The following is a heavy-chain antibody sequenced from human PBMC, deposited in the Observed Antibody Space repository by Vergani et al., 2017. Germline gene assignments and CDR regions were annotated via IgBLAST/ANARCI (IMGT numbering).Heavy chain of an antibody. Sequence: VQLVESGGGLVQPGGSLRLSCAASGFTFSSYAMSWVRQAPGKGLEWVAVISYDGSNKYYADSVKGRFTISRDNSKNTLYLQMNSLRAEDTAVYYCARDFLGEELWSVMDVWGQGTTVTVSS. D-gene: IGHD3-10*01. CDR2: ISYDGSNK. CDR1: GFTFSSYA. CDR3: ARDFLGEELWSVMDV. J-gene: IGHJ6*02. V-gene: IGHV3-30-3*01.